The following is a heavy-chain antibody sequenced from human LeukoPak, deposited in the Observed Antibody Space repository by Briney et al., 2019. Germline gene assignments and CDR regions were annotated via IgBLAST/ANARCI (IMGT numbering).Heavy chain of an antibody. CDR3: ARAYCSSTSCQTYYYYGMDV. V-gene: IGHV3-11*01. D-gene: IGHD2-2*01. Sequence: GESLRLSCAASGFSFSDYYMSWIRQAPGKGLEWVSYISSSGSTIYYPDSVKGRFTISRDNAKNSLYLQMNSLRAEDTAVYYCARAYCSSTSCQTYYYYGMDVWGQGTTVTVSS. CDR1: GFSFSDYY. J-gene: IGHJ6*02. CDR2: ISSSGSTI.